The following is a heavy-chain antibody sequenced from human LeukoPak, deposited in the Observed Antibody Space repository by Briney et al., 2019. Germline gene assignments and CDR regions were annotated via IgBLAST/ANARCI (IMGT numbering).Heavy chain of an antibody. Sequence: PETPSLTCTVSVGSISSYYSSWIRPPPGKGLGWIGYIYYSVSTNYNPSLKSRVTISVDTSKNKFSLKLSSVTAADTAVYYGARAGFTMVRGVIGWFDPWGQGTLVTVSS. D-gene: IGHD3-10*01. CDR1: VGSISSYY. CDR2: IYYSVST. J-gene: IGHJ5*02. V-gene: IGHV4-59*01. CDR3: ARAGFTMVRGVIGWFDP.